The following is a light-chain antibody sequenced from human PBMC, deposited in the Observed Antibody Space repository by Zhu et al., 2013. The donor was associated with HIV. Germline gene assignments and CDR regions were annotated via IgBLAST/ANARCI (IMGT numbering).Light chain of an antibody. CDR2: EVN. Sequence: QSALTQPASVSGSPGQSITISCTGSSNDVGGYNYVSWYQQHPGKAPKLMIYEVNKRPSGVPDRFFGSKSGNTASLTVSGLQSEDEADYYCSSYAGTNNLLFGGGTRLTVL. CDR1: SNDVGGYNY. CDR3: SSYAGTNNLL. V-gene: IGLV2-8*01. J-gene: IGLJ2*01.